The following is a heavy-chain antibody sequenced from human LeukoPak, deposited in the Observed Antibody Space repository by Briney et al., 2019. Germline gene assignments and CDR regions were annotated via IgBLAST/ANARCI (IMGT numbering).Heavy chain of an antibody. D-gene: IGHD2-15*01. CDR1: GFTFDDYA. J-gene: IGHJ5*02. CDR2: ISWNSGSI. Sequence: GGSLRLSCAASGFTFDDYAMHWVRQAPGKGLEWVSGISWNSGSINYADSVKGRFTISRDNAKNSLYLQMNSLRAEDTALYYCAKRGEYCSGGSCWNWFDPWGQGTLVTVSS. V-gene: IGHV3-9*01. CDR3: AKRGEYCSGGSCWNWFDP.